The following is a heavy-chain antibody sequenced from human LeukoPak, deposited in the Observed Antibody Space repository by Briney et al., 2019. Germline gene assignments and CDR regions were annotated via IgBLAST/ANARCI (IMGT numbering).Heavy chain of an antibody. Sequence: GGSLRLSCAASGFTFSSYEMNWVRQAPGKGLAWVSYISSSGSTIYYADSVKGRFTISRDNAKNSLYLQMNILRAEDTAVYYCAGGRKSGFDYWGQGTLVTVPS. CDR3: AGGRKSGFDY. CDR1: GFTFSSYE. V-gene: IGHV3-48*03. J-gene: IGHJ4*02. CDR2: ISSSGSTI. D-gene: IGHD6-25*01.